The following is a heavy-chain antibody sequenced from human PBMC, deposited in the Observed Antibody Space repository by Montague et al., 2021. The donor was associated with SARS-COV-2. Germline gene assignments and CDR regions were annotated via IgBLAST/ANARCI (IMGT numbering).Heavy chain of an antibody. CDR3: AKDTATIRIAVALMDV. Sequence: SLRLSCAASGFIFSNYAMTWVRQAPEKGLVWVSTMSGSGVRRDYADSVKGRFTISRDTSKNTLYLQMNSLRVEDTAVYYCAKDTATIRIAVALMDVWGQGTTVIVSS. CDR1: GFIFSNYA. J-gene: IGHJ6*02. CDR2: MSGSGVRR. V-gene: IGHV3-23*01. D-gene: IGHD6-19*01.